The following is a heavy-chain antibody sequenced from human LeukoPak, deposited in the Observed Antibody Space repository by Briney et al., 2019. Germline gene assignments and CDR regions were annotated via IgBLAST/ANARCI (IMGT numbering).Heavy chain of an antibody. D-gene: IGHD3-3*01. J-gene: IGHJ4*02. CDR1: RFTFTGFF. V-gene: IGHV3-23*01. Sequence: GGSLTLSCAASRFTFTGFFMSWLRQAPGKGLEWVSAISGSGGSTYYADSVKGRFTISRDNSKNTLYLQMNSLRAEDTAVYYCAKVRIGDYFDYWGQGTLVTVSS. CDR3: AKVRIGDYFDY. CDR2: ISGSGGST.